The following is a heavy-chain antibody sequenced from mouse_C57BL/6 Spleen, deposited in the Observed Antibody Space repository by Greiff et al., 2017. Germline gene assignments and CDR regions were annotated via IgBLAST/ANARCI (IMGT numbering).Heavy chain of an antibody. Sequence: AQLQQSGPGLVQPSQSLSITCTVSGFSLTSYGVHWVRQSPGKGLEWLGVIWSGGSTDYNAAFISRLSISKDNSKSQVFFKMNSLQADDTAIYYCARMVTTIWYFDVWGTGTTVTVSS. CDR3: ARMVTTIWYFDV. D-gene: IGHD2-2*01. J-gene: IGHJ1*03. CDR1: GFSLTSYG. CDR2: IWSGGST. V-gene: IGHV2-2*01.